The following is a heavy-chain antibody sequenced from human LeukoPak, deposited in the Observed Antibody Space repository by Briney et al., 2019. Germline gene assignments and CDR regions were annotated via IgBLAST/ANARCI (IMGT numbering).Heavy chain of an antibody. D-gene: IGHD6-19*01. CDR3: ARAEKAVTGTLDY. Sequence: SETLSLTCTVSGDSISNYYWSWIRQSPGKKLEWIGYMYNRGSTIYNPSLKSRVTISTDTSTNQFSLRLTSVTAADTAVYYCARAEKAVTGTLDYWGQGTLITVSS. J-gene: IGHJ4*02. V-gene: IGHV4-59*01. CDR2: MYNRGST. CDR1: GDSISNYY.